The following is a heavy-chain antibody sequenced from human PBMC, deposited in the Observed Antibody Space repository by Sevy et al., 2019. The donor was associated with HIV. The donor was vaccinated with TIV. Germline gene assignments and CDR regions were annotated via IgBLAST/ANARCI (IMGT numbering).Heavy chain of an antibody. Sequence: GGSLRLSCAASGFTVSSNYMSWVRQAPGKELEWVSSIFSDGNTYYADSVKGRFTISRDNSKNTLDLQMNSLRAEDTAIYFCAREWRGSSSWPGMVFDNGGQGTLVTVSS. D-gene: IGHD6-13*01. CDR2: IFSDGNT. J-gene: IGHJ4*02. CDR1: GFTVSSNY. CDR3: AREWRGSSSWPGMVFDN. V-gene: IGHV3-53*01.